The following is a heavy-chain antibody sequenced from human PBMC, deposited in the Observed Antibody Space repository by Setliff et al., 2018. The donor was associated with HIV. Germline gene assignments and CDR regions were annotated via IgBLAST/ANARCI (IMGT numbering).Heavy chain of an antibody. CDR1: GGSFSDNY. D-gene: IGHD3-10*01. CDR2: INHSGRT. CDR3: ARYYYGSQTMLDY. Sequence: SETLSLTCAVYGGSFSDNYWSWIRQSPGKGLEWIGEINHSGRTKYSPSLRSRVSISVDTSKTQFSLKLSSVTAADTAVYYCARYYYGSQTMLDYWGQGTLVTVSS. V-gene: IGHV4-34*01. J-gene: IGHJ4*02.